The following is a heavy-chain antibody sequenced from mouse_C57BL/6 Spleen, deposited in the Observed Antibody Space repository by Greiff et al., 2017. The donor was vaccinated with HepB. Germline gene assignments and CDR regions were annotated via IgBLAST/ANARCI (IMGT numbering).Heavy chain of an antibody. CDR3: ARSPYYYGSSYGAMDY. J-gene: IGHJ4*01. CDR1: GYTFTSYW. V-gene: IGHV1-53*01. D-gene: IGHD1-1*01. CDR2: INPSNGGT. Sequence: QVQLQQPGTELVKPGASVKLSCKASGYTFTSYWMHWVKQRPGQGLEWIGNINPSNGGTNYNEKFKSKATLTVDKSSSTAYMQLSSLTSEDSAVYYCARSPYYYGSSYGAMDYWGQGTSVTVSS.